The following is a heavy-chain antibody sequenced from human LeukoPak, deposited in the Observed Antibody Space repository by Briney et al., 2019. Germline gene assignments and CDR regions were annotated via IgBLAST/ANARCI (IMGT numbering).Heavy chain of an antibody. CDR1: GFTFNTYG. D-gene: IGHD4-11*01. CDR3: AKDIAPYTNYWDSFDY. CDR2: IRYDGDRK. Sequence: GGSLRLSCAASGFTFNTYGMHWVRQAPGKGLEWLAFIRYDGDRKYYADSVKGRFSLSRDNSKNTLYLQMGSLRGDDTAMYYCAKDIAPYTNYWDSFDYWGQGILVTVSS. J-gene: IGHJ4*02. V-gene: IGHV3-30*02.